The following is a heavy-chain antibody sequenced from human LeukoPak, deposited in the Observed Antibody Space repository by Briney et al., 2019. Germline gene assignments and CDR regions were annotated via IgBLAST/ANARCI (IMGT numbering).Heavy chain of an antibody. CDR2: ISGSGGST. Sequence: GGSLRLSCAASGFTFSSYAMSWVRQAPGKGLEWVSAISGSGGSTYYADSVKGRFTISRDNSKTTLYLQMNSLRAEDTAVYYCAKEPTSYGDCGDNWFDPWGQGTLVTVSS. J-gene: IGHJ5*02. V-gene: IGHV3-23*01. CDR1: GFTFSSYA. D-gene: IGHD4-17*01. CDR3: AKEPTSYGDCGDNWFDP.